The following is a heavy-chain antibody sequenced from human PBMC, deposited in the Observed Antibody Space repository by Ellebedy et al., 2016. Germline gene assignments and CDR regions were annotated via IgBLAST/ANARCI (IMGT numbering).Heavy chain of an antibody. CDR3: TRAYCSSTSCYSWYFDL. CDR2: IRSNAYSETT. J-gene: IGHJ2*01. CDR1: GFTFGDYA. Sequence: GESLKISXLFSGFTFGDYAMNWFRQAPGKGLEWVGFIRSNAYSETTEYAASVKGRFTISREDTKSIAYLQVNSLKTEDTAVYYCTRAYCSSTSCYSWYFDLWGRGTLVTVSS. D-gene: IGHD2-2*01. V-gene: IGHV3-49*03.